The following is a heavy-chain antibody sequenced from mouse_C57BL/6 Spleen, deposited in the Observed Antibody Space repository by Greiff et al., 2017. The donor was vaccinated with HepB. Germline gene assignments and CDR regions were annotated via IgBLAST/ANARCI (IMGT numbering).Heavy chain of an antibody. CDR1: GYSITSGYY. CDR3: ARVWDSFDY. J-gene: IGHJ2*01. V-gene: IGHV3-6*01. Sequence: EVQRVESGPGLVKPSQSLSLTCSVTGYSITSGYYWNWIRQFPGNKLEWMGYISYDGSNNYNPSLKNRISITRDTSKNQFFLKLNSVTTEDTATYYCARVWDSFDYWGQGTTLTVSS. D-gene: IGHD3-3*01. CDR2: ISYDGSN.